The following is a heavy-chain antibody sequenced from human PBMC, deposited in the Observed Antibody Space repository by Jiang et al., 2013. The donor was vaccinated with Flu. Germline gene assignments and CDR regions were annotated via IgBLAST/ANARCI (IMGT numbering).Heavy chain of an antibody. V-gene: IGHV1-3*01. CDR1: GYTFTSYA. CDR3: ARDLYGDHDAFDI. D-gene: IGHD4-17*01. CDR2: INAGNGNT. J-gene: IGHJ3*02. Sequence: QLVESGREVRSLGSVKVSCKASGYTFTSYAMHWVRQAPGQRLEWMGWINAGNGNTKYSQKFQGRVTITRDTSASTAYMELSSLRSEDTAVYYCARDLYGDHDAFDIWGQGTMVTVSS.